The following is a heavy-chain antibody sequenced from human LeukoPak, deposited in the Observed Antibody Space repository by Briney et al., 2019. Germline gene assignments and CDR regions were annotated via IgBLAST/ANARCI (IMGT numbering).Heavy chain of an antibody. D-gene: IGHD3-10*01. Sequence: ASVTVSCMHSVYTFTDYYMHWVRPAPGRGLAWVGWINLNRGGTYYTQNLQGGDTLTTDTSINTAYMELTRLTSDDTAVYYCAREQLLTTSWFDPWGQGTLVTVSS. CDR1: VYTFTDYY. V-gene: IGHV1-2*02. CDR2: INLNRGGT. J-gene: IGHJ5*02. CDR3: AREQLLTTSWFDP.